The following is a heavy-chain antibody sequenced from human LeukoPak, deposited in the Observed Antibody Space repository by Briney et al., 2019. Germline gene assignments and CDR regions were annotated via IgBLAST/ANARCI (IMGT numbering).Heavy chain of an antibody. CDR3: AKSGSQYHKLSHYYYYGMDV. V-gene: IGHV3-30*18. CDR2: ISYEGSIK. D-gene: IGHD2-2*01. Sequence: PGGSLRLSCVAPGFTFTNHGMHWVRQAPGKGLEWVAVISYEGSIKYHGDSVKGRFTISRDNPKNTLYLQMNSLRPEDTAVYYCAKSGSQYHKLSHYYYYGMDVWGQGTTVTVSS. CDR1: GFTFTNHG. J-gene: IGHJ6*02.